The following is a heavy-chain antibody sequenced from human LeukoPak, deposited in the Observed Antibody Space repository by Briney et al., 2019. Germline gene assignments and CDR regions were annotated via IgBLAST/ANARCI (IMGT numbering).Heavy chain of an antibody. J-gene: IGHJ4*02. D-gene: IGHD3-22*01. CDR3: AKDSQAAYYYDSSGYYSFDY. CDR2: ISGSGGST. V-gene: IGHV3-23*01. CDR1: GFTFSSYA. Sequence: GGSLRLSCAASGFTFSSYAMSWVRQAPGKGLEWVSAISGSGGSTYYADSVKGRFTISRDNSKNTLYLQMNSLRAEDTAVYYCAKDSQAAYYYDSSGYYSFDYWGQGTLVTVSS.